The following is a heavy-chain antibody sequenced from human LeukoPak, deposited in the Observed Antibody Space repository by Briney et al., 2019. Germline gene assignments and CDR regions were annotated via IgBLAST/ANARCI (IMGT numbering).Heavy chain of an antibody. V-gene: IGHV3-23*01. CDR3: AKGEAAMARGGTFDP. CDR2: ISGSGGST. CDR1: GFTFSSYA. Sequence: GGSLRLSCAASGFTFSSYAVSWVRQAPGKGLEWVSAISGSGGSTYYADSVKGRFTISRDNSKNTLYLQMNSLRAEDTAVYYCAKGEAAMARGGTFDPWGQGTLVTVSS. D-gene: IGHD3-10*01. J-gene: IGHJ5*02.